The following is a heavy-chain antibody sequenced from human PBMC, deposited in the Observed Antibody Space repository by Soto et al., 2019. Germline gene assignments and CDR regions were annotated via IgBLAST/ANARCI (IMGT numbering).Heavy chain of an antibody. Sequence: XVSLRLSCAASGFTFSSHEMNWVRQAPGKGLEWISYISGSGNITYYADSVKGRFTISRDNAQKSLYLQMNSLRVEDTAVYYCARGGVYWGQGTLVTVSS. CDR2: ISGSGNIT. J-gene: IGHJ4*02. V-gene: IGHV3-48*03. CDR3: ARGGVY. CDR1: GFTFSSHE. D-gene: IGHD2-8*01.